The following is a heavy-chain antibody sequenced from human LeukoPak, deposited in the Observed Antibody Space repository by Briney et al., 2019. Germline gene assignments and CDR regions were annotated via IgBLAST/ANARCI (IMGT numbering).Heavy chain of an antibody. J-gene: IGHJ4*02. V-gene: IGHV3-7*01. CDR1: GFTFTSYW. Sequence: GGSLRLSCAASGFTFTSYWMSWVRQAPGKGLEWVANIKQDGSEKYYVDSVKGRLTISRDNAKNSLYLQMNSLRAEDTAVYYCAREGVGAGVDYWGQGTLVTVSS. CDR3: AREGVGAGVDY. D-gene: IGHD1-26*01. CDR2: IKQDGSEK.